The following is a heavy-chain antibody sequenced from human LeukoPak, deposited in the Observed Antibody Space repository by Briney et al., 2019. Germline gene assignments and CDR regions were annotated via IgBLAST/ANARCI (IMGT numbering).Heavy chain of an antibody. J-gene: IGHJ4*02. CDR1: GFTFSSYA. CDR3: AKEGVRLAPTTFVY. V-gene: IGHV3-23*01. Sequence: PGGSLRLSCAASGFTFSSYAMSWVRQAPGKGLEWVSGVTSGGSTYYADSVKGRFTISRDNSKNTLYLQMNSLRAEDTAVYYFAKEGVRLAPTTFVYWGQGTLVTVSS. D-gene: IGHD6-19*01. CDR2: VTSGGST.